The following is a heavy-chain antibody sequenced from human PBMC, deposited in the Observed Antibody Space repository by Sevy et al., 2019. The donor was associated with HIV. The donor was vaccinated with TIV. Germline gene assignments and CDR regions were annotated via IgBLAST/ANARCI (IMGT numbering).Heavy chain of an antibody. CDR1: GYTFSSYG. V-gene: IGHV1-18*01. J-gene: IGHJ6*02. D-gene: IGHD6-19*01. Sequence: ASVKVSCKASGYTFSSYGITWARQAPGQGLEWMGWISTYNGDTNYAQKLQGRVTMTTDTSTSTAYMDLRSLRFDDTAVYYCARLDLSGSGWYGNGMDVWGQGTTVTVSS. CDR3: ARLDLSGSGWYGNGMDV. CDR2: ISTYNGDT.